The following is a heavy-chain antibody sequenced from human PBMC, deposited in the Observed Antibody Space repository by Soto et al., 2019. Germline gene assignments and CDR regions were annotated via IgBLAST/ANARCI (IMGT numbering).Heavy chain of an antibody. D-gene: IGHD3-3*01. J-gene: IGHJ6*02. V-gene: IGHV3-30*18. CDR3: AKCERCGNYDFWSGYQPDPYYYYGIDV. CDR2: ISYDGSNK. Sequence: GGSLRLSCAASVFTFSSYGMHWVRQAPGKGLEWVAVISYDGSNKYYADSVKGRFTISRDNSKNTLYLQMNSLRAEDTAVYYCAKCERCGNYDFWSGYQPDPYYYYGIDVWRQLTTFPVSS. CDR1: VFTFSSYG.